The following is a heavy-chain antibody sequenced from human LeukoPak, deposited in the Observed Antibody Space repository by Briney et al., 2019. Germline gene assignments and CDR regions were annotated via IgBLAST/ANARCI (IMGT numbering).Heavy chain of an antibody. D-gene: IGHD3-22*01. CDR1: GFTFSSHG. Sequence: PGGSVRLSCAASGFTFSSHGMHWVRQAPGKGLEWVAFIRHDGSNKYYADSVKGRFTISRDNSKNTLYVQMNSLRAEDTAVYYCAKDRSDYYYDTTGPLNYWGQGTLVTVSS. CDR3: AKDRSDYYYDTTGPLNY. J-gene: IGHJ4*02. V-gene: IGHV3-30*02. CDR2: IRHDGSNK.